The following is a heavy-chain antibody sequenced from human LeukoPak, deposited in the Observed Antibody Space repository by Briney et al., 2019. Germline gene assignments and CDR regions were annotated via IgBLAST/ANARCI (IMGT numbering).Heavy chain of an antibody. D-gene: IGHD4-17*01. CDR3: ARLPRNYGDYVAY. Sequence: ASVKVSCKASGYTFTSYDINWVRQATGQGLEWMGWMNPNSGNTGYAQKFQGRVTITRNTSISTAYMELSSLRSDDTAIYYCARLPRNYGDYVAYWGQGTLVTVSS. J-gene: IGHJ4*02. V-gene: IGHV1-8*03. CDR1: GYTFTSYD. CDR2: MNPNSGNT.